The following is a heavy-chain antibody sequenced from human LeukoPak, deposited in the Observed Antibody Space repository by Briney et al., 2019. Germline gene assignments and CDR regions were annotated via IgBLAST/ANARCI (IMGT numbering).Heavy chain of an antibody. CDR2: TSGGGGST. CDR3: AKLESIIAVAGVGY. D-gene: IGHD6-19*01. Sequence: PGGSLRLSCAASGFTFSSYAMSWVRQAPGKGLEWVSSTSGGGGSTYYADSVKGRFTISRDNSKDTLYLQMNTLRAEDTVVYYCAKLESIIAVAGVGYWGQGTLVTVSS. CDR1: GFTFSSYA. J-gene: IGHJ4*02. V-gene: IGHV3-23*01.